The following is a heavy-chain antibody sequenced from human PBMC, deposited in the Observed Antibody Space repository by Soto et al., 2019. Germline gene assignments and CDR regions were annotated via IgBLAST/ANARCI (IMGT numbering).Heavy chain of an antibody. CDR1: GYTFTSYG. J-gene: IGHJ4*02. Sequence: QVQLVQSGAEVKKPGASVKVSCKASGYTFTSYGISWVRQAPGQGLEWMGWISAYNGNTNYAQQLQGRVTMTTDTSTSTAYMELRSLSSDDTAVYYCARDLWGVVVAATPGAYWGQGTLVTVSS. CDR3: ARDLWGVVVAATPGAY. D-gene: IGHD2-15*01. V-gene: IGHV1-18*01. CDR2: ISAYNGNT.